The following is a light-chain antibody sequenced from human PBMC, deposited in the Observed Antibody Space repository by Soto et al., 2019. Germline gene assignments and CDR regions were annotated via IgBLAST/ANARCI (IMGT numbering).Light chain of an antibody. CDR3: MQATQFHRT. CDR1: QSLVHADGSTY. Sequence: DIVMTQSPLSSPVTLGQPASISCRSSQSLVHADGSTYLSWLQQRPGQPPRLLIYKISNRLSGVPDRFSGSGAGTYFTLKISRVEAEDVGVYYCMQATQFHRTFGQGTKVEIE. CDR2: KIS. V-gene: IGKV2-24*01. J-gene: IGKJ1*01.